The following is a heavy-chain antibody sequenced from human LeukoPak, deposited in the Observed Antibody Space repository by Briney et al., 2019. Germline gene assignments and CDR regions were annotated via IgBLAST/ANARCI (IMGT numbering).Heavy chain of an antibody. CDR2: NSSSSSYI. V-gene: IGHV3-21*01. J-gene: IGHJ5*01. CDR3: ARGRGLRYFDWFNY. D-gene: IGHD3-9*01. CDR1: GFTFSSYS. Sequence: GGSLRLSCAASGFTFSSYSMNWVRQAPGKGLEWVSSNSSSSSYIYYADSVKGRFTISRDNAKNSLYLQMNSLRAEDTAVYYCARGRGLRYFDWFNYWGQGTLVTVSS.